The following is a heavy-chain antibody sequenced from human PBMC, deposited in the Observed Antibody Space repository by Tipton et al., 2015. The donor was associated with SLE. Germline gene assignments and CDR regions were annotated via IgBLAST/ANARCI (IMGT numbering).Heavy chain of an antibody. D-gene: IGHD1-26*01. CDR2: VYYSGST. J-gene: IGHJ4*02. CDR1: GGSISSSSYY. CDR3: TVGTSGSSFDY. V-gene: IGHV4-61*05. Sequence: LRLSCTVSGGSISSSSYYWGWIRQPPGKGLEWIGYVYYSGSTNYNPSLKSRVTIPVDTSKNQFSLKLSSVTAADTAVYYCTVGTSGSSFDYWGQGTLVTVSS.